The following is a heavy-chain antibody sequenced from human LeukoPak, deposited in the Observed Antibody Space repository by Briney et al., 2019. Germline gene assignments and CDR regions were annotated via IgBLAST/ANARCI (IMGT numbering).Heavy chain of an antibody. CDR2: IIPILGIA. CDR1: GGTFSSYT. J-gene: IGHJ6*03. V-gene: IGHV1-69*02. D-gene: IGHD1-26*01. CDR3: ARLGGSYHYYYYMDV. Sequence: SVKVSCKASGGTFSSYTISWVRQAPGQGLEWMGRIIPILGIANYAQKFQGRVTITADKSTSTAYMELSSLRSEDTAVYYCARLGGSYHYYYYMDVWGKGTTVTVSS.